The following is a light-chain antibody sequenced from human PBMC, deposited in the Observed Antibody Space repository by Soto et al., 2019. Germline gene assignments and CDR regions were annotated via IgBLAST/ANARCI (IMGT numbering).Light chain of an antibody. CDR3: QQRSNRPPVT. CDR1: QSVSSY. V-gene: IGKV3-11*01. Sequence: EIVLTQSPATLSLSPGERATLSCRASQSVSSYLAWYQQKPGQAPRLLIYDASNRATGIPARFSGSGSGTDFTLTISSLEPEDIAIYYCQQRSNRPPVTFGGGTKVEIK. J-gene: IGKJ4*01. CDR2: DAS.